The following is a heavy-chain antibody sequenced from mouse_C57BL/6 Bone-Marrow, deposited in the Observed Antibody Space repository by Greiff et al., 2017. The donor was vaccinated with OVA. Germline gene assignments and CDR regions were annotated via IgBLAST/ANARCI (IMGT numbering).Heavy chain of an antibody. J-gene: IGHJ1*03. CDR1: GFTFSDYG. CDR3: ARGPPRGLYGSSGWYFDV. V-gene: IGHV5-15*01. CDR2: ISNLAYSI. D-gene: IGHD1-1*01. Sequence: EVMLVESGGGLVQPGGSLKLSCAASGFTFSDYGMAWVRQAPRKGPEWVAFISNLAYSIYYADTVTGRFTISSENAKNTLYLEMSSLRSERKGMNYCARGPPRGLYGSSGWYFDVWGTGTTVTVSA.